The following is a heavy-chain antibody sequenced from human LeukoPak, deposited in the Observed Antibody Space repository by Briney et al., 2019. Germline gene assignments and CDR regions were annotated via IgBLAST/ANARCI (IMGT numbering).Heavy chain of an antibody. CDR1: GGSISSYY. D-gene: IGHD6-13*01. V-gene: IGHV4-39*01. CDR3: ARQTQQQLVQEFDY. Sequence: PSETLSLTCTVSGGSISSYYWGWIRQPPGKGLEWIGSIYYSGSTYYNPSLKSRVTISVDTSKNQFSLKLSSVTAADTAVYYCARQTQQQLVQEFDYWGQGTLVTVSS. CDR2: IYYSGST. J-gene: IGHJ4*02.